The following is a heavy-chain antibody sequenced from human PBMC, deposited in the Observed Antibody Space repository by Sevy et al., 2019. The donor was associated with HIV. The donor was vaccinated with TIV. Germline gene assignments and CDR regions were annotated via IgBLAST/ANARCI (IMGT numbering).Heavy chain of an antibody. CDR1: GFTFSKYS. Sequence: GGSLRLSCAASGFTFSKYSMSWVRQPPGKGLEWVSTLSFGWGEINYADSVKDRFTISRDSSKSSVYLQMNNLRPEDTAVYYCAREGCTKPHDYWGQGTLVTVSS. J-gene: IGHJ4*02. V-gene: IGHV3-23*01. CDR3: AREGCTKPHDY. CDR2: LSFGWGEI. D-gene: IGHD2-8*01.